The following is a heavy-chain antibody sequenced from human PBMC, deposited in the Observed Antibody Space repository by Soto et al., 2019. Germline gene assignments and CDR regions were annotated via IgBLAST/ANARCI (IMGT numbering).Heavy chain of an antibody. CDR1: GFTFSGYS. Sequence: EVQLVESGGGLVQPGGSLRLSCAASGFTFSGYSMFWVRQAPVKGLEYVSAINTNGVNTFYAKSGKGRFTISRDNSKNTMYLQMGSLRAEDMAVYYCARVRVEYSSGWATYFDYWGQGTLVTVSS. D-gene: IGHD6-19*01. V-gene: IGHV3-64*01. CDR3: ARVRVEYSSGWATYFDY. J-gene: IGHJ4*02. CDR2: INTNGVNT.